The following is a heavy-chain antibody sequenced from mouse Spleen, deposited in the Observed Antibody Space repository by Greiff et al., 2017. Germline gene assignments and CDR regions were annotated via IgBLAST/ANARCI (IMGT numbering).Heavy chain of an antibody. CDR2: INPSTGGT. D-gene: IGHD1-1*01. Sequence: EVQLQQSGPELVKPGASVKISCKASGYSFTGYYMNWVKQSPEKSLEWIGEINPSTGGTTYNQKFKAKATLTVDKSSSTAYMQLKSLTSEDSAVYYCARQDGSSYAMDYWGQGTSVTVSS. J-gene: IGHJ4*01. CDR1: GYSFTGYY. CDR3: ARQDGSSYAMDY. V-gene: IGHV1-42*01.